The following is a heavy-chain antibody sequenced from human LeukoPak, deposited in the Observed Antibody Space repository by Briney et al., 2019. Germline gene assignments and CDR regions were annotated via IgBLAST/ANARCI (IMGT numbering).Heavy chain of an antibody. J-gene: IGHJ6*02. CDR2: IWYDGSNK. CDR1: GFTFSSYG. D-gene: IGHD4-17*01. Sequence: PGGSLRLSCAASGFTFSSYGMHWVRQAPGKGLEWAAVIWYDGSNKYYADSVKGRFTISRDNSKNTLYLQMNSLRAEDTAVYYCARAYDYGDSYYGMDVWGQGTTVTVSS. V-gene: IGHV3-33*01. CDR3: ARAYDYGDSYYGMDV.